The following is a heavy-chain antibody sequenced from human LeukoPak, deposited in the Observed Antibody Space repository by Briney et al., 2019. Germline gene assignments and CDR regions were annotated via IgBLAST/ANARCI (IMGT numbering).Heavy chain of an antibody. CDR3: ARAGYSSSWYGDDAFDI. J-gene: IGHJ3*02. CDR2: ISYDGSNK. CDR1: GFTFSSYA. D-gene: IGHD6-13*01. V-gene: IGHV3-30-3*01. Sequence: GGSLRLSRAASGFTFSSYAMHWVRQAPGKGLEWVAVISYDGSNKYYADSVKGRFTISRDNSKNTLYLQMNSLRAEDTAVYYCARAGYSSSWYGDDAFDIWGQGTMVTVSS.